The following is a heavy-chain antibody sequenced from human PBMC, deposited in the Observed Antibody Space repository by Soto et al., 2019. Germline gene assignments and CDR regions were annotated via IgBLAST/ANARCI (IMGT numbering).Heavy chain of an antibody. CDR2: INHSGTT. V-gene: IGHV4-34*01. Sequence: SEPLSLTCAVNGGSFSGYYWSWIRQPPGKGLEWIGEINHSGTTNYNPSLKSRVTISVDTSKNQFSLKLTSVTAADAAVYYCAGLRELWPGAYYYYYGMDVWGQGTTVTVSS. CDR3: AGLRELWPGAYYYYYGMDV. J-gene: IGHJ6*02. D-gene: IGHD1-26*01. CDR1: GGSFSGYY.